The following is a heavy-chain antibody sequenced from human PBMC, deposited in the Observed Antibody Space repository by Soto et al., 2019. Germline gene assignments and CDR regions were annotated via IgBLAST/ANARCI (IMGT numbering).Heavy chain of an antibody. CDR1: GGSFSGYY. J-gene: IGHJ6*02. D-gene: IGHD2-2*01. V-gene: IGHV4-34*01. Sequence: PSETLSLTCAVYGGSFSGYYWSWIRQPPGKGLEWIGEINHSGSTNYNPSLKSRVTISVDTSKNQFSLKLSSVTAADTAVYYCARGGTVVPAAYYYYGMDVWGQGTTVTVSS. CDR2: INHSGST. CDR3: ARGGTVVPAAYYYYGMDV.